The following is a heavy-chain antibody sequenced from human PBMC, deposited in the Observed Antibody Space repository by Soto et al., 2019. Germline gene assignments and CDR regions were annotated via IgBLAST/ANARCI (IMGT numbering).Heavy chain of an antibody. J-gene: IGHJ6*02. D-gene: IGHD3-10*01. CDR1: GGSISSSSYY. CDR2: IYYSGST. CDR3: ARPSYGSSTSLYYYYYYGMDV. V-gene: IGHV4-39*01. Sequence: PSETLSLTCTVSGGSISSSSYYWGWIRQPPGKGLEWIGSIYYSGSTYYNPSLKSRVTISVDTSKNQFSLKLSSVTAADTAVYYCARPSYGSSTSLYYYYYYGMDVWGQGTTVTVSS.